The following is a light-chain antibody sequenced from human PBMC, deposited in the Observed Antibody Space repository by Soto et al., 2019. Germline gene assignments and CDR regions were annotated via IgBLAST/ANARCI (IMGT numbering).Light chain of an antibody. J-gene: IGLJ3*02. Sequence: QSVLTQPPSVSGAPGQRVTISCTGSSSNIGAGYDVHWYQQLPGTAPKLLIYGNSNRPSGVPDRFSGSKSGTSASLVITGLQAEDEADYYGQSYDSSLSAWVFGGGTKLTVL. CDR3: QSYDSSLSAWV. CDR2: GNS. V-gene: IGLV1-40*01. CDR1: SSNIGAGYD.